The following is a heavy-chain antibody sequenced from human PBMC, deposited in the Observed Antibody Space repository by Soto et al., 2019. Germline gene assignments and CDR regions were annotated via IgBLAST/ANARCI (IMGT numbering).Heavy chain of an antibody. CDR2: ISGSGGHT. V-gene: IGHV3-23*01. J-gene: IGHJ4*02. D-gene: IGHD6-13*01. Sequence: EVQLLESGGGLVQPGGSLRLSCAASGFTFTTYTMSWLRQAPGKGLEWVSSISGSGGHTYYADSGKGRLIVSRDNSKNTLYLQMNSLRAEDTAVYYCAKDGSYSSSWPYYFDHWGQGTLVTVSS. CDR1: GFTFTTYT. CDR3: AKDGSYSSSWPYYFDH.